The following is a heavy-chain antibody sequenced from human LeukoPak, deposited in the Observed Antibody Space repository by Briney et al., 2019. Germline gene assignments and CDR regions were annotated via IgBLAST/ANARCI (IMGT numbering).Heavy chain of an antibody. CDR3: ARDSNWNYFDP. D-gene: IGHD1-7*01. Sequence: KPSETLSLTCTVSGGSISSSSYYWGWIRQPPGKGLEWIGSIYYSGSTYYNPSLKSRVTISVDTSKNQFSLKLSSVTAADTAVYYCARDSNWNYFDPWGQGTLVTVSS. J-gene: IGHJ5*02. V-gene: IGHV4-39*07. CDR1: GGSISSSSYY. CDR2: IYYSGST.